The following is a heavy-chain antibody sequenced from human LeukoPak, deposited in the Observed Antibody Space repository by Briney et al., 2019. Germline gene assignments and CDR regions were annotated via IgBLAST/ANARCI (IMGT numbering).Heavy chain of an antibody. J-gene: IGHJ4*02. CDR3: ARHSGWYVFDY. V-gene: IGHV1-69*01. D-gene: IGHD6-19*01. CDR1: GGTFSSYA. CDR2: IIPIFGTA. Sequence: AASVKVSCKASGGTFSSYAISWVRQAPGQGLEWMGEIIPIFGTANYAQKFQGRVTITADESTSTAYMELSSLRSEDTAVYYCARHSGWYVFDYWGQGTLVTVSS.